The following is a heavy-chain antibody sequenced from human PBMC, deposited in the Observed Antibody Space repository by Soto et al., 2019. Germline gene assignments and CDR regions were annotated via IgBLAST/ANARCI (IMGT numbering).Heavy chain of an antibody. V-gene: IGHV3-7*03. CDR3: ARDVGPITIFGEALSGYFDF. CDR2: IKQDGSER. CDR1: GFSFGTYW. J-gene: IGHJ4*02. Sequence: GSLRLSCAVSGFSFGTYWMSWVRQAPGKGLEWLASIKQDGSERYYLDSVKGRFTISRDNAKDSLSLQMNSLRGEDTAFYYCARDVGPITIFGEALSGYFDFWGQGTLVTVSS. D-gene: IGHD3-3*01.